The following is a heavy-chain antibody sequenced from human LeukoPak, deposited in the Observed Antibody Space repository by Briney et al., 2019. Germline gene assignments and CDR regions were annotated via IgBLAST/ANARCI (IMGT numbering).Heavy chain of an antibody. CDR3: ARSPSWFGEFYYYYYMDV. J-gene: IGHJ6*03. V-gene: IGHV3-64*01. D-gene: IGHD3-10*01. CDR2: ISSNGGST. CDR1: GFTFSSYA. Sequence: GGSLRLSCAASGFTFSSYAMHWVRQAPGKGLEYVSAISSNGGSTYYANSVKGRFTISRDNSKNTLYLQMGSLRAEDMAVYYCARSPSWFGEFYYYYYMDVWGKGTTVTISS.